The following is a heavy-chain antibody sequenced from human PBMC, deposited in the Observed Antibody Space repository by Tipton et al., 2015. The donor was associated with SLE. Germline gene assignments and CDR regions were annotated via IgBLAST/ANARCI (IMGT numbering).Heavy chain of an antibody. D-gene: IGHD3-3*01. Sequence: GLVKPSQTLSLTCIISGDSVSSNNAAWNWIRQSPSRGLEWLGRTYYRSKWYNDYAVSVKSRITINPDTSKNQFSLQLNSVTPEDTAGYYCARGPRVEWLLSPYYYGLDVWGQGTTVTVSS. CDR2: TYYRSKWYN. V-gene: IGHV6-1*01. J-gene: IGHJ6*02. CDR1: GDSVSSNNAA. CDR3: ARGPRVEWLLSPYYYGLDV.